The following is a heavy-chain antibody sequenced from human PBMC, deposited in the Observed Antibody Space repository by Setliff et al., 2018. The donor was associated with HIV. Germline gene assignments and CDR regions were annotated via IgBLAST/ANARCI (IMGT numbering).Heavy chain of an antibody. CDR3: TRGALYGLFDF. CDR1: GGTFSTSA. J-gene: IGHJ4*02. V-gene: IGHV1-69*13. Sequence: GASVKVSCKASGGTFSTSAISWVRQAPGRGLEWMGGIIPVFGSAHYAQKFQDRITISADESTNTAHMELRSLTSEDTAAYYCTRGALYGLFDFWGPGTLVTVSS. CDR2: IIPVFGSA. D-gene: IGHD3-10*01.